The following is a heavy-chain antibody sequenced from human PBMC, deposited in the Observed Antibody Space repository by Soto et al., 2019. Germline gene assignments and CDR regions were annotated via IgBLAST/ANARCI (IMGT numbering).Heavy chain of an antibody. V-gene: IGHV4-59*08. Sequence: QVQLQQSGPGLVKPSETLSLTCTVSSGPSRSHNWGWIRQSPGRGLEWIGYVYDTGSTSYNPSLESRVTISADTSTNHFSLTLSSVTAADTAVYYCVRQGIGALHGLVDVWGQGTTVSVSS. CDR3: VRQGIGALHGLVDV. CDR1: SGPSRSHN. CDR2: VYDTGST. J-gene: IGHJ6*02. D-gene: IGHD3-10*01.